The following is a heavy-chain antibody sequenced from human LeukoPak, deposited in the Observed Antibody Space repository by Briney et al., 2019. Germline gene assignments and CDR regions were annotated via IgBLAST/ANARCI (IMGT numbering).Heavy chain of an antibody. CDR3: ARSCRYYDSSGYYYSVMRDGMDV. V-gene: IGHV1-69*13. CDR1: GGTFSSYA. J-gene: IGHJ6*02. Sequence: ASVKVSCKASGGTFSSYAISWVRQATGQGLEWMGGIIPIFGTANYAQKFQGRVTITADESTSTAYMELSSLRSEDTAVYYCARSCRYYDSSGYYYSVMRDGMDVWGQGTTVTVSS. CDR2: IIPIFGTA. D-gene: IGHD3-22*01.